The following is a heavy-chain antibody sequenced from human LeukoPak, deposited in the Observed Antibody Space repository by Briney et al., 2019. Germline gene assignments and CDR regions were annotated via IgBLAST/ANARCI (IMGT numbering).Heavy chain of an antibody. V-gene: IGHV4-59*01. CDR2: ISYSGST. J-gene: IGHJ6*03. CDR1: GGSISSYY. Sequence: SETLSLTCTVSGGSISSYYWNWIRQPPGKGLEWIGSISYSGSTNYNPSLESRVTISVDTSKNQISLKLSSVTAADTTVYYCARAPERWYSYGSYTYYYMDVWGKGTTVTVSS. CDR3: ARAPERWYSYGSYTYYYMDV. D-gene: IGHD5-18*01.